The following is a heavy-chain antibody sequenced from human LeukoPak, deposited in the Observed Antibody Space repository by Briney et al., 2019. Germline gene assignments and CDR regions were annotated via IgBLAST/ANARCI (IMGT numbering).Heavy chain of an antibody. Sequence: SETLSLTCDVSGGSIDSTNWWNWVRQPPGKGLEWIGEIHHDGRINYNPSLKSRVTLSVDKSKNQFSLRLNSVTAAGTAMYYCARAARDGYDPFNYFDYWGQGTLVTVSS. J-gene: IGHJ4*02. V-gene: IGHV4/OR15-8*01. D-gene: IGHD5-24*01. CDR1: GGSIDSTNW. CDR2: IHHDGRI. CDR3: ARAARDGYDPFNYFDY.